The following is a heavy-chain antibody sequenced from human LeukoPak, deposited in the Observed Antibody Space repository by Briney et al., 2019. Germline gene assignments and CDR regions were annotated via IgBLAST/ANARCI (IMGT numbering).Heavy chain of an antibody. Sequence: SETLSLTCSVSGDSIYNYYWSWIRQPPGKRLEWIGYIYYNGSTNYNPSLKSRVTFSVDTSRSQFALRLGSVTAADTAVYYCVGTYCGGDCYAMYAFDFWGQGTVVSVSS. CDR1: GDSIYNYY. J-gene: IGHJ3*01. D-gene: IGHD2-21*02. CDR3: VGTYCGGDCYAMYAFDF. CDR2: IYYNGST. V-gene: IGHV4-59*08.